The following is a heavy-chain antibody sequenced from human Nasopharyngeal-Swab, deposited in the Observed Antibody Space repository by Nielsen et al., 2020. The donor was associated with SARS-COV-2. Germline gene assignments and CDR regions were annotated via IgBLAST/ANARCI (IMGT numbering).Heavy chain of an antibody. CDR2: ISSSSSDI. D-gene: IGHD7-27*01. CDR3: ARGTSTSPGVDY. CDR1: GFSFSSYS. V-gene: IGHV3-21*04. J-gene: IGHJ4*02. Sequence: GESLKISCAASGFSFSSYSMNWVRQDPGKGLEWVAIISSSSSDIAHADSVKGRFTISRDNAKNSLYLQMNSLIAEDTAVYFCARGTSTSPGVDYWGQGILVTVSS.